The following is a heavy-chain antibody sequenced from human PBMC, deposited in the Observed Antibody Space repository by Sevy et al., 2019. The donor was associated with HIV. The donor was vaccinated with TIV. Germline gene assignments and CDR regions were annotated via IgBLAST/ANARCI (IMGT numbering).Heavy chain of an antibody. CDR3: ARRGIAGSTDYFDY. CDR1: GGSISSNSYY. V-gene: IGHV4-39*02. D-gene: IGHD1-20*01. J-gene: IGHJ4*02. Sequence: SETLSLTCFVSGGSISSNSYYWGWIRQPPGRELGWIGTIHYGGSTYYNPSLESRVTLSVDTSKNHFSLKLSSLTAADEALYYCARRGIAGSTDYFDYWGQGTLVTVSS. CDR2: IHYGGST.